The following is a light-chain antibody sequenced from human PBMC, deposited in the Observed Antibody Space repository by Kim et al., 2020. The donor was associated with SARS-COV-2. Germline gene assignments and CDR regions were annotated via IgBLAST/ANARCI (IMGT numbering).Light chain of an antibody. CDR1: NIGSKS. CDR2: YDS. Sequence: SYELTQPPSVSVAPGKTARITCGGNNIGSKSVHWYQQKPGQAPVLVIYYDSDRPSGIPERFSGSNSGNTATLTISRVEAGDEADYYCQVWDSSSDHPVLGGGTQLTVL. V-gene: IGLV3-21*04. J-gene: IGLJ2*01. CDR3: QVWDSSSDHPV.